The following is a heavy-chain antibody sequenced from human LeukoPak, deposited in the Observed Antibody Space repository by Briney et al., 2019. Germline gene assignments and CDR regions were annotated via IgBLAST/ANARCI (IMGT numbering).Heavy chain of an antibody. Sequence: SVKVSCKASGGTFSSYAISRVRQAPGQGLEWMGRIIPILGIANYAQKFQGRVTITADKSTSTAYMELSSLRSEDTAVYYCAASMTTVTSDLDYWGQGTLVTVSS. CDR3: AASMTTVTSDLDY. V-gene: IGHV1-69*04. CDR2: IIPILGIA. J-gene: IGHJ4*02. CDR1: GGTFSSYA. D-gene: IGHD4-17*01.